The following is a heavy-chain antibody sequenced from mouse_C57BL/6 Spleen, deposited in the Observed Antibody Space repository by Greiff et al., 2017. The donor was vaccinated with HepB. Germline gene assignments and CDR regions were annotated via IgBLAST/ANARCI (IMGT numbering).Heavy chain of an antibody. CDR3: AIDTYYGSSRFAY. J-gene: IGHJ3*01. D-gene: IGHD1-1*01. CDR2: IHPSDSDT. Sequence: QVQLQQPGAELVKPGASVKVSCKASGYTFTSYWMHWVKQRPGQGLEWIGRIHPSDSDTNYNQKFKGKATLTVDTSSSTAYMQLSSLTSEDSAVYYCAIDTYYGSSRFAYWGQGTLVTVSA. V-gene: IGHV1-74*01. CDR1: GYTFTSYW.